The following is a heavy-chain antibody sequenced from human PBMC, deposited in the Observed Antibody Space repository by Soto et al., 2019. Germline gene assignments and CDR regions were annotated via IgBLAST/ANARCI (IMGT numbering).Heavy chain of an antibody. J-gene: IGHJ4*02. Sequence: QVRLVQSGAEVKSPGTSVKVSCQTSGYTFADYSSHWVRQAPGQGLEYMGNIDPSTGTSDSAQTLQSRISMTTDASTSTVYMELNNIRSADTAVYYCARLSRITFIVNWGQGPLVTVSS. D-gene: IGHD3-10*01. CDR2: IDPSTGTS. CDR1: GYTFADYS. V-gene: IGHV1-46*04. CDR3: ARLSRITFIVN.